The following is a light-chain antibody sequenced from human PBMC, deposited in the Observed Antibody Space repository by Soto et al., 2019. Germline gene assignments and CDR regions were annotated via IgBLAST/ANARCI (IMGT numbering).Light chain of an antibody. Sequence: DIQMTQSPSSLSASVGDRVTITCRASQSISSYLNWYQQKPGKAPKLLIYAASSLQSGVPSRFSGSGSGTYFPLTISILQPEDFATYYCQQSYSTPFTFGQGTKVEIK. CDR1: QSISSY. V-gene: IGKV1-39*01. J-gene: IGKJ1*01. CDR2: AAS. CDR3: QQSYSTPFT.